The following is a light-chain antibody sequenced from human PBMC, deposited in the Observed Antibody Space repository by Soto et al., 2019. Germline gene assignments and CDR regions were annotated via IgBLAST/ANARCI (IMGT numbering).Light chain of an antibody. CDR3: QQYGSSPYT. V-gene: IGKV3-20*01. J-gene: IGKJ2*01. Sequence: EIVLTQSPGTLSLSPGERATLSCRASHSVSSSYLAWYQQKPGQAPRLLIYGASSRATGIPDRFSGSGSGTDFTLTISRLEPEDLAVYYCQQYGSSPYTFGQGTKLEIK. CDR2: GAS. CDR1: HSVSSSY.